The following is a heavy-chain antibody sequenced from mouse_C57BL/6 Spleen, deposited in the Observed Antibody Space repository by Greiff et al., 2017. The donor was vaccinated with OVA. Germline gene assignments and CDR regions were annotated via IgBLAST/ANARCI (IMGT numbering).Heavy chain of an antibody. Sequence: QVQLQQPGAELVMPGASVKLSCKASGYTFTSYWMHWVKQRPGQGLEWIGEIDPSDSYTNYNQKFKGKSTLTVDKSSSTAYMQLSSLTSEDSAVYYCALITTVVSDWGQGTTLTVSS. J-gene: IGHJ2*01. D-gene: IGHD1-1*01. CDR2: IDPSDSYT. CDR3: ALITTVVSD. V-gene: IGHV1-69*01. CDR1: GYTFTSYW.